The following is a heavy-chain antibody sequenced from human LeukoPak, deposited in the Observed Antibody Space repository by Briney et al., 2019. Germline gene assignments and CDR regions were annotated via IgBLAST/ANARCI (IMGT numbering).Heavy chain of an antibody. CDR3: AKDGARWLQLQRWFDP. Sequence: PGGSLRLSCAASGFTFSSYWMSWVRQAPGKGLEWVANIKQDGSEKYYVDSVKGRFTISRDNSKNTLYLQMNSLRAEDTAVYYCAKDGARWLQLQRWFDPWGQGTLVTVSS. V-gene: IGHV3-7*01. D-gene: IGHD5-24*01. CDR2: IKQDGSEK. CDR1: GFTFSSYW. J-gene: IGHJ5*02.